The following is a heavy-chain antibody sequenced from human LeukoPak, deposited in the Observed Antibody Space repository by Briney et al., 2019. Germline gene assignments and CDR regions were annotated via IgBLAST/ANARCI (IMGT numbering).Heavy chain of an antibody. Sequence: GGSLRLSCAASGFTFSSYAMHWVRQAPGKGLEWVAVISYDGSNKYYADSVKGRFTISRDDARKSLYLQMNSLRAEDTALYYCAKDRPNWAIDGWGQGTQVTVSS. D-gene: IGHD3-16*01. CDR2: ISYDGSNK. CDR1: GFTFSSYA. V-gene: IGHV3-30-3*01. CDR3: AKDRPNWAIDG. J-gene: IGHJ4*02.